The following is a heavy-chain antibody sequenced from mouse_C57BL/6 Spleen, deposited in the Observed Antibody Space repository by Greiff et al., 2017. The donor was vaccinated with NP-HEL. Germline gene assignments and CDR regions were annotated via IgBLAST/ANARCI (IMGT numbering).Heavy chain of an antibody. J-gene: IGHJ3*01. CDR2: IDPSDSYT. V-gene: IGHV1-50*01. D-gene: IGHD1-1*01. Sequence: QVQLKQSGAELVKPGASVKLSCKASGYTFTSYWMQWVKQRPGQGLEWIGEIDPSDSYTNYNQKFKGKATLTVDTSSSTDYMQLSSLTSEDSAFYYCARSGILLRSAWFAYWGQGTLVTVSA. CDR3: ARSGILLRSAWFAY. CDR1: GYTFTSYW.